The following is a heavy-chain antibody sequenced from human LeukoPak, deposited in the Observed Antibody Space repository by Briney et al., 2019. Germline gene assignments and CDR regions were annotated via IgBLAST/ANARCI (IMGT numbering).Heavy chain of an antibody. CDR2: IFYSGSS. CDR1: GGSISSHY. J-gene: IGHJ6*02. V-gene: IGHV4-59*11. CDR3: ARDGLTMRSGMDV. D-gene: IGHD3-22*01. Sequence: SETLSLTCTVSGGSISSHYWSWIRQPPGKGLEWIGYIFYSGSSNYNPSLRSRVTMSVDTSKNQFSLNLSSVTATDTAIYYCARDGLTMRSGMDVWGQGTKVTVSS.